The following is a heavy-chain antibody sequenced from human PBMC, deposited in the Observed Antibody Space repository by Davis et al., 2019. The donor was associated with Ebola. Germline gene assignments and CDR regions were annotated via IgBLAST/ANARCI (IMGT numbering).Heavy chain of an antibody. Sequence: PGGSLRLSCAASGFTFSSYGMHWVRQAPGKGLEWVAVIWYDGSNKYYADSVKGRFTISRDNAKNSLFLQMNSLRDEDTAVYYCVRGRGYCNGGSCYLDVWGQGTTVTVSS. J-gene: IGHJ6*02. V-gene: IGHV3-33*01. CDR3: VRGRGYCNGGSCYLDV. CDR1: GFTFSSYG. CDR2: IWYDGSNK. D-gene: IGHD2-15*01.